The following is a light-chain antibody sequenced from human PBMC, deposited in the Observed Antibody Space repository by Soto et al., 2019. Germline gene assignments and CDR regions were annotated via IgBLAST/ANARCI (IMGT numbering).Light chain of an antibody. J-gene: IGKJ1*01. CDR2: DVS. CDR3: QHYNPYSPWT. Sequence: IQMTQSPSTLSASVGDRVTITCRASQSIRNWLAWYQQKPGKAPELLIYDVSSLETGVPSRFSGSGSGTEFTLTISSLQPDDFATYYCQHYNPYSPWTFGQGTKVDIK. CDR1: QSIRNW. V-gene: IGKV1-5*01.